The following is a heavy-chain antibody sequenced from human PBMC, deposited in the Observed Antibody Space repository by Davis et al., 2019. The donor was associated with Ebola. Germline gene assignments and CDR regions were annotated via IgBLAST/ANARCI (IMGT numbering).Heavy chain of an antibody. CDR3: ARYYDFWSGYPNYYYGMDV. CDR2: INPNSGGT. D-gene: IGHD3-3*01. CDR1: GYTFTGYY. Sequence: ASVKVSCKASGYTFTGYYMHWVRQAPGQGLEWMGWINPNSGGTNYAQKFQGRATMTRDTSISTAYMELSRLRSDDTAVYYCARYYDFWSGYPNYYYGMDVWGQGTTVTVSS. V-gene: IGHV1-2*02. J-gene: IGHJ6*02.